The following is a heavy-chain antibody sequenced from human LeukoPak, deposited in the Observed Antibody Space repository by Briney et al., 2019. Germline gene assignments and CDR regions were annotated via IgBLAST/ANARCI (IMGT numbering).Heavy chain of an antibody. CDR3: ARGSCSGGSCYSCNH. D-gene: IGHD2-15*01. J-gene: IGHJ4*02. V-gene: IGHV3-21*01. CDR2: ISSSSSYI. Sequence: GGSLRLSCAASGFTFSSYSMNWVRQVPGKGLEWVSSISSSSSYIYYADSVKGRFTISRDNAKNSLYLQMNSLRAEDTAVYYCARGSCSGGSCYSCNHWGQGTLVTVSS. CDR1: GFTFSSYS.